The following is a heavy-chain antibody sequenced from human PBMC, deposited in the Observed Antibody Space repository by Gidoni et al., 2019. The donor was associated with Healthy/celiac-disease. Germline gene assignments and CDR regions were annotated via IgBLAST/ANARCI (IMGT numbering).Heavy chain of an antibody. Sequence: QVQLQESGPGLVKPSQNLSLTCTVSGGSISSGGYYWSWIRQHPGKGLEWIGYIYYSGSTYYNPSLKSRVTISVDTSKNQFSLKLSSVTAADTAVYYCARRDTAMFWFDPWGQGTLVTVSS. CDR1: GGSISSGGYY. CDR2: IYYSGST. V-gene: IGHV4-31*03. J-gene: IGHJ5*02. CDR3: ARRDTAMFWFDP. D-gene: IGHD5-18*01.